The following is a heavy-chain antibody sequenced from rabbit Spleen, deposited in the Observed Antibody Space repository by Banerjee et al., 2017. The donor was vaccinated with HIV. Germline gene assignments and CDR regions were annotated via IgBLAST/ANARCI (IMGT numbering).Heavy chain of an antibody. CDR3: ARVSESSGWGEDL. D-gene: IGHD4-1*01. Sequence: QQQLVESGGGLVQPEGSLTLTCTASGFSFSSGYDMCWVRQAPGKGLEWIGYIYSTIGYTYYASWAKGRFTISKTSSTAVTLQMTSLTVADTATYFCARVSESSGWGEDLWGPGTLVTVS. CDR2: IYSTIGYT. V-gene: IGHV1S45*01. J-gene: IGHJ4*01. CDR1: GFSFSSGYD.